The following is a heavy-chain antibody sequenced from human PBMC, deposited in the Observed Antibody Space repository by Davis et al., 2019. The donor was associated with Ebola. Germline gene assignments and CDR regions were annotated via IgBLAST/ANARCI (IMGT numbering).Heavy chain of an antibody. D-gene: IGHD7-27*01. V-gene: IGHV3-73*01. CDR3: TSTLGGMDV. CDR2: IRSKANSYAT. Sequence: GESLKTSCAASGFTFSGSAMHWVRQASGKGLEWVGRIRSKANSYATAYAASVKGRFTISRDDSKNTAYLQMNSLKTEDTAVYYCTSTLGGMDVWGQGTTVTVSS. CDR1: GFTFSGSA. J-gene: IGHJ6*02.